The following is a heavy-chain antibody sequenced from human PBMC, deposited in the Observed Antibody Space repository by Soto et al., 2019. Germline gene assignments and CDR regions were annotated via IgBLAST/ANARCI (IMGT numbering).Heavy chain of an antibody. CDR1: GFSFTCYA. Sequence: SLRLSCASSGFSFTCYAMSWLRQAPGKGLEWVSVLSGSGIGKEYADSVKGRFTISRDNSRNTLYLQMTGLRVEDTAVYYCAKDRYCSATSCQDFGSWGQGTLVTVSS. J-gene: IGHJ4*02. V-gene: IGHV3-23*01. D-gene: IGHD2-2*01. CDR3: AKDRYCSATSCQDFGS. CDR2: LSGSGIGK.